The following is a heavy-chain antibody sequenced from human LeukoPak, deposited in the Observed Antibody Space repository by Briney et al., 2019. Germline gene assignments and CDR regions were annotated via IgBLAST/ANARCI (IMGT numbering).Heavy chain of an antibody. Sequence: ASVKVSCKASEYTLTGYYMHWVRQAPGQGLEWMGWINPNSGGTNYAQKFQGRVTMTRDTSISTAYMELSRLRSDDTAVYYCARDPGIAVAGKYLQHWGQGTLVTVSS. CDR1: EYTLTGYY. CDR3: ARDPGIAVAGKYLQH. J-gene: IGHJ1*01. CDR2: INPNSGGT. D-gene: IGHD6-19*01. V-gene: IGHV1-2*02.